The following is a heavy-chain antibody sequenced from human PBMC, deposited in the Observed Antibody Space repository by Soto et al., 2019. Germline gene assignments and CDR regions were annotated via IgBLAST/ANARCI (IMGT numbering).Heavy chain of an antibody. CDR3: ARRVQLWTTFDY. J-gene: IGHJ4*02. CDR2: IYYSGST. Sequence: SETLSLTCTVSGGSISSSSYYWGWIRQPPGKGLEWIGSIYYSGSTYYNPSLKSRVTISVDTSKNQFSLKLSSVTAADTAVYYCARRVQLWTTFDYWGQGTLVTVSS. CDR1: GGSISSSSYY. D-gene: IGHD5-18*01. V-gene: IGHV4-39*01.